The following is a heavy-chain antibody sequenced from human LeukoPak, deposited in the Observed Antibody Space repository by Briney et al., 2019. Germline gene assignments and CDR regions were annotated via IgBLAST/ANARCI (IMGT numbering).Heavy chain of an antibody. Sequence: ASVKVSCKASGYTFTSYGISWVRQAPGQGLEWMGWISAYNGNTNYAQKFQGRVTITADESTSTAYMELSSLRSEDTAVYYRARGYGSGSYYKSYYMDVWGKGTTVTISS. V-gene: IGHV1-18*01. CDR1: GYTFTSYG. D-gene: IGHD3-10*01. J-gene: IGHJ6*03. CDR3: ARGYGSGSYYKSYYMDV. CDR2: ISAYNGNT.